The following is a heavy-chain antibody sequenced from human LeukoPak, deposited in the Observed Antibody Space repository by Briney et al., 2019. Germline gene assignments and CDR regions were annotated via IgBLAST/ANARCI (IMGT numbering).Heavy chain of an antibody. CDR2: ISAYNGNT. D-gene: IGHD3-22*01. CDR1: GYTFTSYG. CDR3: ARDRRYYSDSSGYHPGDY. Sequence: ASVKVSCKASGYTFTSYGISWVRQAPGQGLEWMGWISAYNGNTNYAQKLQGRVTMTTDTSTSTAYMELRSLRPDDTAVYYCARDRRYYSDSSGYHPGDYWGQGTLVTVSS. J-gene: IGHJ4*02. V-gene: IGHV1-18*01.